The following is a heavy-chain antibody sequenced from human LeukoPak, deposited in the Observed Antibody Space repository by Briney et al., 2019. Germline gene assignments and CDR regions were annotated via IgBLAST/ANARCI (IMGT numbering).Heavy chain of an antibody. CDR3: AKDSKGYSSGWDLDY. V-gene: IGHV3-23*01. CDR1: GGSFSGYY. D-gene: IGHD6-19*01. Sequence: ETLSLTCAVYGGSFSGYYWSWIRQPPGKGLEWVSTISGSGDNTYYADSVKGRFTISRDNSKNTLYLQMNSLRAEDTALYYCAKDSKGYSSGWDLDYWGQGTLVTVSS. CDR2: ISGSGDNT. J-gene: IGHJ4*02.